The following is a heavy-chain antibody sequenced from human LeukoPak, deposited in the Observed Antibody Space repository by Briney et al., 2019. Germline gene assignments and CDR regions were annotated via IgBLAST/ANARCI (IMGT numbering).Heavy chain of an antibody. CDR1: GFTFSNAW. Sequence: PGGSLRLSCAASGFTFSNAWMSWVRPAPGKGLEWVGRIRSKTNGGTTDYAAPVKGRFTISRDDSKNTLYLQMNSLKIEDTAVYYCATGAAGNWGQGTLVTVSS. CDR3: ATGAAGN. CDR2: IRSKTNGGTT. J-gene: IGHJ4*02. V-gene: IGHV3-15*01. D-gene: IGHD6-25*01.